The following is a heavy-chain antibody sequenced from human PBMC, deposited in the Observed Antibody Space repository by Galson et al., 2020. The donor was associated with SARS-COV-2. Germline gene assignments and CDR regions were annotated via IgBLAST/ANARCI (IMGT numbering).Heavy chain of an antibody. CDR3: ARSRGGGDYSFDY. D-gene: IGHD3-10*01. V-gene: IGHV4-4*07. CDR1: GGSISSYY. Sequence: SETLTLTCTVSGGSISSYYWSWIRQPAGKGLEWIGRIYSSGSTNYNPSLKSRVTLSVDTSKNQFSLKLSSVTAADTAVYYCARSRGGGDYSFDYWGQGTLVTVSS. J-gene: IGHJ4*02. CDR2: IYSSGST.